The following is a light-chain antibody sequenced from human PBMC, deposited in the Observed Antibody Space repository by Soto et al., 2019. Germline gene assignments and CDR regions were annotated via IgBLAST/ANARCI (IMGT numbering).Light chain of an antibody. V-gene: IGLV2-14*01. CDR1: SSDVGTYND. J-gene: IGLJ2*01. Sequence: QSALTQPDSVSGSPGQSITISCTGTSSDVGTYNDVSCYQQHPGKVPKLMIYDVSNRPSGVSNRFCGSKSGNTASLTISGLQAEDEADYYCSSHTGSTVVFGGGTKLTVL. CDR2: DVS. CDR3: SSHTGSTVV.